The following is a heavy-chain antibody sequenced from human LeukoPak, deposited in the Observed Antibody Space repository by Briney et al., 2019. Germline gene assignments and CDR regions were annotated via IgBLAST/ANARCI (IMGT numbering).Heavy chain of an antibody. CDR2: IIPIFGTA. J-gene: IGHJ4*02. Sequence: SVKVSCKTSGGTFSSHVISWVRQAPGQGLEWMGGIIPIFGTANYAQKFQGRVTITADKFTNKVYMELSSLRSDDTAMYFCARVNGYCSSISCFLDYWGQGTLVTVSS. CDR3: ARVNGYCSSISCFLDY. D-gene: IGHD2-2*01. V-gene: IGHV1-69*06. CDR1: GGTFSSHV.